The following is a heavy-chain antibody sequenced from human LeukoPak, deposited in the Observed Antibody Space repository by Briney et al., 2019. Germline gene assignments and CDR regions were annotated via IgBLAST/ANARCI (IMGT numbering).Heavy chain of an antibody. J-gene: IGHJ6*03. D-gene: IGHD5-12*01. CDR2: ISSSSSYI. Sequence: ETLSLTCAVYGGSFSGYYWSWIRQPPGKGLEWVSSISSSSSYIYYADSVKGRFTISRDNAKNSLYLQMNSLRAEDTAVYYCARSGGYDSGGSSYYYYMDVWGKGTTVTVSS. CDR3: ARSGGYDSGGSSYYYYMDV. V-gene: IGHV3-21*01. CDR1: GGSFSGYY.